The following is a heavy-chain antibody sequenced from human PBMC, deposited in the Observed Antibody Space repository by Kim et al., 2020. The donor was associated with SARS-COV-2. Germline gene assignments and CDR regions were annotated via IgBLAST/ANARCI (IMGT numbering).Heavy chain of an antibody. J-gene: IGHJ2*01. V-gene: IGHV3-72*01. CDR2: TRNKANSYTT. CDR1: GFTFSDHY. Sequence: GGSLRLSCAASGFTFSDHYMDWVRQAPGKGLEWVGRTRNKANSYTTEYAASVKGRFTISRDDSKNSLYLQMNSLKTEDTAVYYCARRGYSSGWYRSASRYFDLWGRGTLVTVSS. D-gene: IGHD6-19*01. CDR3: ARRGYSSGWYRSASRYFDL.